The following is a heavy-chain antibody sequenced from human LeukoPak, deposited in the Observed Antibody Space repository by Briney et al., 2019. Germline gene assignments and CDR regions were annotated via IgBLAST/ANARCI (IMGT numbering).Heavy chain of an antibody. CDR1: GFTFSTYA. Sequence: PGGSLRLSCAASGFTFSTYAMSWVRQAPGKGLEWVSTISGSGANTYYADSVKGRFTISRDNSKNTLYLQMNSLRAEDTAVYYCATSDMRFLEWSLPPGDYYYYYMDVWGKGTTVTVSS. CDR2: ISGSGANT. J-gene: IGHJ6*03. D-gene: IGHD3-3*01. CDR3: ATSDMRFLEWSLPPGDYYYYYMDV. V-gene: IGHV3-23*01.